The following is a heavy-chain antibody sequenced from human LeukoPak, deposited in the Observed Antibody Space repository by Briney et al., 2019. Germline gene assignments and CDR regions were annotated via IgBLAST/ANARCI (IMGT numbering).Heavy chain of an antibody. CDR2: ISYGGSNK. J-gene: IGHJ6*02. Sequence: GGSLRLSCAASGFTFSSYAMHWVRQAPGKGLEWVAVISYGGSNKYYADSVKGRFTISRDNSKNTLYLQMNSLRAEDTAVYYCARETDYDFWSGSNYGMDVWGQGTTVTVSS. CDR1: GFTFSSYA. V-gene: IGHV3-30*04. CDR3: ARETDYDFWSGSNYGMDV. D-gene: IGHD3-3*01.